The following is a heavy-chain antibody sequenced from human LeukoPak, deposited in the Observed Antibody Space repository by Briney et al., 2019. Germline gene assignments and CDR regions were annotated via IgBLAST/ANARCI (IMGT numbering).Heavy chain of an antibody. Sequence: GGSLRLSCAASGFTFSSYGMHWVRQAPGKGLEWVAFIRYDGSNKYYADSVKGRFTISRDNSKNTLYLQMNSLRAEDAAVYYCARARAPATTPEYWGQGNLVTVSS. V-gene: IGHV3-30*02. CDR1: GFTFSSYG. J-gene: IGHJ4*02. CDR3: ARARAPATTPEY. D-gene: IGHD4-11*01. CDR2: IRYDGSNK.